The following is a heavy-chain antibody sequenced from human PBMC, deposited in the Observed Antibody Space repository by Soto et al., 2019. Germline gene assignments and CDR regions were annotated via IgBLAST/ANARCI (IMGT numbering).Heavy chain of an antibody. Sequence: PGGSLRLSCSASGFTFNAYSMNWVRQAPGKGLEWVSYISSSSDTTYYADSVKGRFTISRDNARNSLYLQMNSLRDEDTAEYYCARSLFYSNYRNGDFDYWGQGTLVTVSS. D-gene: IGHD4-4*01. CDR1: GFTFNAYS. J-gene: IGHJ4*02. CDR2: ISSSSDTT. V-gene: IGHV3-48*02. CDR3: ARSLFYSNYRNGDFDY.